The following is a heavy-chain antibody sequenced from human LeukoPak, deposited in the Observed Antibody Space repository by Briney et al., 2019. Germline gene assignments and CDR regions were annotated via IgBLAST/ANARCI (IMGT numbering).Heavy chain of an antibody. J-gene: IGHJ4*02. CDR2: IYYSGST. CDR3: ARGIRDYSSGYHYLDY. CDR1: GGSISSSSYY. D-gene: IGHD3-22*01. V-gene: IGHV4-39*07. Sequence: SETLSLTCTVSGGSISSSSYYWGWIRQPPGKGLEWIGSIYYSGSTYYNPSLKSRVTISVDTSKNQFSLKLSSVTAADTAVYYCARGIRDYSSGYHYLDYWGQGTLVTVSS.